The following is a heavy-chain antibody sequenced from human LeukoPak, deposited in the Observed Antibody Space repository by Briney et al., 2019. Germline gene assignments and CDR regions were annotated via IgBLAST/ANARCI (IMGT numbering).Heavy chain of an antibody. J-gene: IGHJ4*02. CDR2: IYTSGST. D-gene: IGHD2-15*01. CDR3: ARGPTYYSSSSCLQGE. Sequence: SETLSLTCAVYGGSFSGYYWSWIRQPAGKGLEWIGRIYTSGSTNYNPSLKSRVTISVDTSKNQFSLKLSSVTAADTAVYYCARGPTYYSSSSCLQGEWGQGTLVTVSS. V-gene: IGHV4-59*10. CDR1: GGSFSGYY.